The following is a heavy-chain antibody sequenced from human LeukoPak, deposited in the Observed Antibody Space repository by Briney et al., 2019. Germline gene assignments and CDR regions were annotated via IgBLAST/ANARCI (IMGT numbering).Heavy chain of an antibody. CDR1: GGSISGSTYY. D-gene: IGHD4-17*01. Sequence: LTCTVSGGSISGSTYYWGWIRQAPGKGLEWVSYISSSGSTIYYADSVKGRFTISRDNAKNSLYLQMNSLRAEDTAVYYCARDRIDYGDYEGAFDIWGQGTMVTVSS. CDR2: ISSSGSTI. V-gene: IGHV3-11*01. J-gene: IGHJ3*02. CDR3: ARDRIDYGDYEGAFDI.